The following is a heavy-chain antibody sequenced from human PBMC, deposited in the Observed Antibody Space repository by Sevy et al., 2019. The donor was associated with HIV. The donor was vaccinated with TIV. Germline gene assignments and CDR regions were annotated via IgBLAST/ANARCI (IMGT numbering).Heavy chain of an antibody. J-gene: IGHJ4*02. CDR3: TTDSTKRGLSGLLDY. V-gene: IGHV3-15*01. CDR1: GFTFSNAW. Sequence: LGGSLRLSCSASGFTFSNAWMSWVRQAPGKGLEWVGRIKSKTDGGTTDYAAHVKGRFTISRADSKNTLYLQMNSLKTEDTAIYSCTTDSTKRGLSGLLDYWGQGTLVTVSS. D-gene: IGHD3-10*01. CDR2: IKSKTDGGTT.